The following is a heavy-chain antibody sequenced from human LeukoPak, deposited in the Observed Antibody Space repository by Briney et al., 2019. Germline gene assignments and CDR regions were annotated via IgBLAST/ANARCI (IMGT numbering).Heavy chain of an antibody. V-gene: IGHV4-39*01. CDR2: IYYSGST. Sequence: PSETLSLTCTVSGGSISSSSYYWGWIRQPPGKGLEWIGSIYYSGSTYYNPSLKSRVTISVDTSKNQFSLKLSSVTAADTAVYYCARSAPGTVDYWGQGTLVTVSS. CDR3: ARSAPGTVDY. J-gene: IGHJ4*02. D-gene: IGHD6-13*01. CDR1: GGSISSSSYY.